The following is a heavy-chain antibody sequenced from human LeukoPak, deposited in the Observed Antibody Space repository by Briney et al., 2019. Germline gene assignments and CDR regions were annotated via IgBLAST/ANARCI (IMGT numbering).Heavy chain of an antibody. CDR1: GYSITSNCY. Sequence: SETLSLTCTVSGYSITSNCYWGWIRQPPGKGLEWIGSIYHSGSTYYNPSLKSRVTISVDTSKNQFSLKLGSVTAADTAVYYCARDYGDYPFYYYGMDVWGQGTTVTVSS. V-gene: IGHV4-38-2*02. CDR3: ARDYGDYPFYYYGMDV. CDR2: IYHSGST. J-gene: IGHJ6*02. D-gene: IGHD4-17*01.